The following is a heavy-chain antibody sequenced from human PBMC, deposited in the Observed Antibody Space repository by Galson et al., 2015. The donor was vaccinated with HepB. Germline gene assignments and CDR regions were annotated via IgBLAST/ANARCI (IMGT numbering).Heavy chain of an antibody. CDR1: EFTIGYAW. CDR3: TTELRWEVASRVGAQH. CDR2: IKSKSDGGTT. Sequence: SLRLSCAASEFTIGYAWMGRVRQAPGKGLEWVGRIKSKSDGGTTDYAAPVKGRFTILRDDSENTLYLQMDSLKTEDTAVYYCTTELRWEVASRVGAQHWGQGSLVIVSS. V-gene: IGHV3-15*01. J-gene: IGHJ1*01. D-gene: IGHD1-26*01.